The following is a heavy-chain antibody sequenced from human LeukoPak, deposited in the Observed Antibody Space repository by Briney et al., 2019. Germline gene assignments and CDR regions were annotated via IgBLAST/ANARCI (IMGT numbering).Heavy chain of an antibody. D-gene: IGHD6-19*01. J-gene: IGHJ4*02. Sequence: KSSETLSLTCTVSGASINSYFWSWIRQPPGKGLEWVGYLHYSGNTNYNPSLKNRVTISVDTSKNQFSLRLSSVTAADTAVYYCARGGWRLFDYWGQGTLVTVSS. CDR3: ARGGWRLFDY. CDR1: GASINSYF. V-gene: IGHV4-59*12. CDR2: LHYSGNT.